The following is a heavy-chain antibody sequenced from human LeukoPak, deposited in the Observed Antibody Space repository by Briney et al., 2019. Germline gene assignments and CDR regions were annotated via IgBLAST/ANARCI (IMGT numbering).Heavy chain of an antibody. Sequence: GGSLRLSCAASGLTFSSHWMHWVRQAPGKGLVWVSRITNDGSSTTYADSVKGRFTISRDNSKNTLYLQMNSLRAEDTAVYFCAKGSTSSWSGSDYWGQGTLVTVSS. D-gene: IGHD2-2*01. CDR2: ITNDGSST. CDR1: GLTFSSHW. CDR3: AKGSTSSWSGSDY. V-gene: IGHV3-74*01. J-gene: IGHJ4*02.